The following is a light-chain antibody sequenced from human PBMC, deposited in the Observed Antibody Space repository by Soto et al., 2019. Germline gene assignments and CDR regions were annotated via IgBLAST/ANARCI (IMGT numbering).Light chain of an antibody. CDR1: QSVTNY. Sequence: EIFLTQSPDTLSLSPGERATLSCRASQSVTNYIAWYQQRPGQAPRLLIYDASNRASGVPARFSGSGSGTEFTLTISSLQSEDFAIFYCQQFNNWPPITFGGGTKVDIK. CDR2: DAS. CDR3: QQFNNWPPIT. J-gene: IGKJ4*01. V-gene: IGKV3-11*01.